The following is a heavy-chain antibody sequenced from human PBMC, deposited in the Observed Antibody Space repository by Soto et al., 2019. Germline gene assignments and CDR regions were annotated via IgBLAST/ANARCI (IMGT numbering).Heavy chain of an antibody. CDR2: INPNSGGT. CDR3: ARSWDPLNWFDP. D-gene: IGHD1-26*01. J-gene: IGHJ5*02. CDR1: GYTFTGYY. V-gene: IGHV1-2*04. Sequence: ASVKVSCKASGYTFTGYYMHWLRQAPGQGLEWMGWINPNSGGTNYAQKFQGWVTMTRDTSISTAYMELSRLRSDGTAVYYCARSWDPLNWFDPWGQGTLVTVSS.